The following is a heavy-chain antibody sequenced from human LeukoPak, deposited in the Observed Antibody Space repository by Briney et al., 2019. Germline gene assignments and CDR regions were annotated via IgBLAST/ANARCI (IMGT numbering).Heavy chain of an antibody. J-gene: IGHJ4*02. Sequence: SETLSLTCTVSGGSISSGGYYWSWIRQHPGKGLEWIGYIYYSGSTYYNPSLKSRVTISVDTSKNQFSLKLSSVTAADTAVYYCARDYYYDFWSGYPHFDYWGQGTLVTVSS. D-gene: IGHD3-3*01. CDR2: IYYSGST. CDR1: GGSISSGGYY. CDR3: ARDYYYDFWSGYPHFDY. V-gene: IGHV4-31*03.